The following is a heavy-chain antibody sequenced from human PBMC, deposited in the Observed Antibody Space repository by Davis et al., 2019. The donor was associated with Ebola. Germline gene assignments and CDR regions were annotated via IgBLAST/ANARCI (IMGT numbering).Heavy chain of an antibody. J-gene: IGHJ4*02. Sequence: PSETLSLTCAVYGGSFSGYYWSWIRQPPGKGLEWIGEINHSGSTNYNPSLKSRVTISVDTSKNQFSLKLSSVTAADTAVYYCARGRGRYSYGGGDYWGQGTLVTVSS. CDR2: INHSGST. D-gene: IGHD5-18*01. CDR3: ARGRGRYSYGGGDY. CDR1: GGSFSGYY. V-gene: IGHV4-34*01.